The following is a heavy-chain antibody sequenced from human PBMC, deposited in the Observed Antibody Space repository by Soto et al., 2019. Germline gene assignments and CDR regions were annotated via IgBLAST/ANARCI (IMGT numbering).Heavy chain of an antibody. CDR3: AAVNYYDFWSGFSGGTGWDY. D-gene: IGHD3-3*01. V-gene: IGHV1-58*02. CDR1: GFTFTSSA. Sequence: SVKVSCKASGFTFTSSAMQWVRQARGQRLEWIGWIVVGSGNTNYAQKFQERVTITRDMSTSTAYMELSSLRSEDTAVYYCAAVNYYDFWSGFSGGTGWDYWGQGTLVTVSS. CDR2: IVVGSGNT. J-gene: IGHJ4*02.